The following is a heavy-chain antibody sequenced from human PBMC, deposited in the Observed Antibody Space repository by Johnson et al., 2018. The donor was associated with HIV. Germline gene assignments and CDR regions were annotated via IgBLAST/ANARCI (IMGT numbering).Heavy chain of an antibody. CDR3: AKALGIVVVLDAFDI. V-gene: IGHV3-64*01. J-gene: IGHJ3*02. D-gene: IGHD3-22*01. Sequence: VQLVESGGGLVQPGGSLRLSCAASGFTFSMYAMHWVRQAPGKGLEYVSAMSSNGDNTYYANSVKGRFTISRDNAKNSLYLQMNSLRAEDTALYYCAKALGIVVVLDAFDIWGQGTMVTVSS. CDR2: MSSNGDNT. CDR1: GFTFSMYA.